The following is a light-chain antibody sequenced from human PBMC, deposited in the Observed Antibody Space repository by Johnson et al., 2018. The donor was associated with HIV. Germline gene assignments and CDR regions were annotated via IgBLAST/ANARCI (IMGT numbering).Light chain of an antibody. CDR2: DNT. Sequence: QSVLTQPPSVSAAPGQKVTISCSGSSSNIGNNYVSWYQRLPERAPKLLIYDNTKRPSGIPDRFSGSKSDASATLAITGLQPGDAADYYCGTWDNSLTAYVFGTGIKVTV. CDR3: GTWDNSLTAYV. J-gene: IGLJ1*01. V-gene: IGLV1-51*01. CDR1: SSNIGNNY.